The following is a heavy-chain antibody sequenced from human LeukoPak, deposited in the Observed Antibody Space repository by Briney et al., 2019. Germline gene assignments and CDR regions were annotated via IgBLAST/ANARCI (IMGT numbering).Heavy chain of an antibody. D-gene: IGHD3-3*01. V-gene: IGHV1-18*01. CDR3: ARVGAYYGFWSGYDQAPDY. CDR1: GYTFTSYG. CDR2: ISAYNGNT. J-gene: IGHJ4*02. Sequence: ASVKVSCKASGYTFTSYGISWVRQAPGQGLEWMGWISAYNGNTNYAQKLQGRVTMTTDTSTSTAYMELRSLRSDDTAVYYCARVGAYYGFWSGYDQAPDYWGRGTLVTVSS.